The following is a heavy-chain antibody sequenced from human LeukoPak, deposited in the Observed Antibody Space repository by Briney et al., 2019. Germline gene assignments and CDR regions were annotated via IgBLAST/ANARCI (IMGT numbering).Heavy chain of an antibody. Sequence: PGGSLRLSCAASGFTFSSYEMNWVRQAPGKGLEWVSYISSSGSTIYYADSVKGRFTISRDNAKNSLYLQMNSLRAEDTALYYCAKAPYGDDAFDIWGQGTTVTVSS. J-gene: IGHJ3*02. D-gene: IGHD3-10*01. CDR2: ISSSGSTI. CDR1: GFTFSSYE. V-gene: IGHV3-48*03. CDR3: AKAPYGDDAFDI.